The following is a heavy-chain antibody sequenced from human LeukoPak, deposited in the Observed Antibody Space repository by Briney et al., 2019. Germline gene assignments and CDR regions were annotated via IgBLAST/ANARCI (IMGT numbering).Heavy chain of an antibody. CDR2: IYYSGGT. Sequence: SETLSLTCTVSGSINNYYWSWIRQPPGKGLEWIGYIYYSGGTNYNPSLKSRVTISVDTSKNQFSLNLSSVTAADTAVYYCARVVCSSTSCPRGNTFDIWGQGTMVTVSS. D-gene: IGHD2-2*01. CDR1: GSINNYY. V-gene: IGHV4-59*01. J-gene: IGHJ3*02. CDR3: ARVVCSSTSCPRGNTFDI.